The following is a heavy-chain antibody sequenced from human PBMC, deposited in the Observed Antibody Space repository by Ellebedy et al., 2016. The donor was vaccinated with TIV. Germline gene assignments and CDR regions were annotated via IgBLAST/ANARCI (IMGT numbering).Heavy chain of an antibody. Sequence: GESLKISCAASGFTFSGYYMSWFRQAPGKRPEWVSYISYSGDLMYYADSVKGRFTTSRDNAENPLYLQMNSLRAEDTAVYYCARLGVIAAAGASDYWGQGTLVTVSS. CDR1: GFTFSGYY. D-gene: IGHD6-13*01. V-gene: IGHV3-11*01. J-gene: IGHJ4*02. CDR2: ISYSGDLM. CDR3: ARLGVIAAAGASDY.